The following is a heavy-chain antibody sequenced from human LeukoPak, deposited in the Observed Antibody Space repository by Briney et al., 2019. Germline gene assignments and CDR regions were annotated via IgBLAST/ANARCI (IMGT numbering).Heavy chain of an antibody. Sequence: GGSLRLSCAASGFSFRSYGMQWVRQAPGKGLEWVAIIWYDGSKKLYVDSVKGRFTISRDNSKNTLYLQMNSLRAEDTAVYYCATLRSDSSGWYYFGFWGQGTLVTVSS. V-gene: IGHV3-33*01. J-gene: IGHJ4*02. CDR3: ATLRSDSSGWYYFGF. CDR1: GFSFRSYG. D-gene: IGHD6-19*01. CDR2: IWYDGSKK.